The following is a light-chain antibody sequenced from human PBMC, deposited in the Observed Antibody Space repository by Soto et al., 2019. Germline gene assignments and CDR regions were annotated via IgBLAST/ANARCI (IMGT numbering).Light chain of an antibody. Sequence: QAVVTQPPSASGTPGQRVTISCSGSSSNIGSNSVNWYQQLPGTAPKLLIYNIDQRPSGVPDRFLGSKSGSSASLAISGLQSEDEADYYCASWDVRLSGPIFGGGTKLTVL. CDR2: NID. CDR3: ASWDVRLSGPI. J-gene: IGLJ2*01. V-gene: IGLV1-44*01. CDR1: SSNIGSNS.